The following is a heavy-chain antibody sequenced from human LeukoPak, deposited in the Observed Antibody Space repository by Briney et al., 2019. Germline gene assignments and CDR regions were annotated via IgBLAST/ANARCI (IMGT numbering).Heavy chain of an antibody. Sequence: TGGSLRLSCAASGFTFSSYGMHWVRQAPGKGLEWVAVIWYDGSNKIHADSVKGRFTISRDNSKNTLYLQMNSLRVEDTAVYFCTRMGGDLGGKVLENWGQGTLVTVSS. CDR1: GFTFSSYG. CDR3: TRMGGDLGGKVLEN. V-gene: IGHV3-33*01. J-gene: IGHJ4*02. CDR2: IWYDGSNK. D-gene: IGHD4-23*01.